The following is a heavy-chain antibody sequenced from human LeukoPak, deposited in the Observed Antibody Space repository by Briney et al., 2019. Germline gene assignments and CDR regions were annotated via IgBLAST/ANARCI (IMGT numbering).Heavy chain of an antibody. CDR2: VSNSVDSGFT. V-gene: IGHV3-23*01. CDR3: AKMGGYCSGGSCYSWYFDY. Sequence: GGSLRLSCAASGFTFSSYAVTWVRQAPGRGLEWVSVVSNSVDSGFTYYADSVKGRFTISRDNSKNTLYLQMNNLRADDTAVYYCAKMGGYCSGGSCYSWYFDYWGQGTPVTVSS. D-gene: IGHD2-15*01. J-gene: IGHJ4*02. CDR1: GFTFSSYA.